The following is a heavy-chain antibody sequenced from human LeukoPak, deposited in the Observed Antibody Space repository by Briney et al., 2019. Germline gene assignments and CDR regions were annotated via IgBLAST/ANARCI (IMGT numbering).Heavy chain of an antibody. D-gene: IGHD4-17*01. CDR2: IYHSGST. J-gene: IGHJ4*02. Sequence: SETLSLTCTVSGYSISSGYYWGWIRQPPGKGLEWIGSIYHSGSTYYNPSLKSRVTISVDTSKNQFSLKLSSVTAADTAVYYCARADSGDYYPSRFDYWGQGTLVTVSS. CDR1: GYSISSGYY. CDR3: ARADSGDYYPSRFDY. V-gene: IGHV4-38-2*02.